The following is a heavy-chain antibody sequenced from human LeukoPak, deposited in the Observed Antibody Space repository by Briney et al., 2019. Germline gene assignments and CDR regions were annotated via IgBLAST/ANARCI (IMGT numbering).Heavy chain of an antibody. CDR2: IYSSGST. CDR1: GGSISSYY. CDR3: ARRSWFPDY. Sequence: SETLSLTCTVSGGSISSYYWSWIRQPPGKGLEWIGYIYSSGSTDYNPAFKSRVTISEDTSKNQLYLKMRSVTAADTAVYYCARRSWFPDYWGQGTLVIVSS. D-gene: IGHD3-10*01. V-gene: IGHV4-59*08. J-gene: IGHJ4*02.